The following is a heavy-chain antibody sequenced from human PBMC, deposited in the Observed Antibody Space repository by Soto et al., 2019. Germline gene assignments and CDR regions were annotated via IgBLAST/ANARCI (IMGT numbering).Heavy chain of an antibody. Sequence: QVQLQQWGAGLLKPSETLSLTCAVYGGSFSGSSWSWIRQPPGRGLEWFGEINHSGSTNYNPSLKSRVTISVDTSKNQFSLKLSSVTAADTAVYYCARGVVKRSRGVIWTKGWFDPWGQGTLVTVSS. D-gene: IGHD3-10*01. J-gene: IGHJ5*02. V-gene: IGHV4-34*01. CDR3: ARGVVKRSRGVIWTKGWFDP. CDR2: INHSGST. CDR1: GGSFSGSS.